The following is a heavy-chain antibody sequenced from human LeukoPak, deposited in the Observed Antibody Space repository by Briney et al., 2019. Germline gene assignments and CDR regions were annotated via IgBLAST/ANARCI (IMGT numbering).Heavy chain of an antibody. CDR1: GGSISSSNW. V-gene: IGHV4-4*02. D-gene: IGHD6-19*01. J-gene: IGHJ2*01. CDR2: ICHSGST. Sequence: PSETLSLTCAVSGGSISSSNWWSWVRQPPGQGLEWIGEICHSGSTNYNPSPKSRVTISVDKSKNQFSLKLSSVTAADTAVYYCASPYSSGWYWYFDLWGRGTLVTVSS. CDR3: ASPYSSGWYWYFDL.